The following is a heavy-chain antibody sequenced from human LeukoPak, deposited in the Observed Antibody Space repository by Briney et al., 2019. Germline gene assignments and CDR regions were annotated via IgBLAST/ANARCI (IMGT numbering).Heavy chain of an antibody. D-gene: IGHD6-19*01. CDR3: ARDRNGWYDY. CDR2: IYSGGST. V-gene: IGHV3-53*01. CDR1: GFTVSSNY. Sequence: GGSLRLSCAASGFTVSSNYMSWVRQTPGKGLEWVSVIYSGGSTYYADSVKGRFTISRDNSKNTLYLQMNSLRAEDTAVYYCARDRNGWYDYWGQGTLVTVSS. J-gene: IGHJ4*02.